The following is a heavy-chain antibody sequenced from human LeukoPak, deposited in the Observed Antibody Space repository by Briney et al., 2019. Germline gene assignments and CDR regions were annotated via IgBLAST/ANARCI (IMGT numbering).Heavy chain of an antibody. V-gene: IGHV3-33*06. CDR1: GFTFSSYG. CDR2: IWYDGSNK. Sequence: PGRSLRLSCAASGFTFSSYGMHWVRQAPGKGLEWVAVIWYDGSNKYYADSVKGRFTISRDNSKNTLYLQMDSLRAEDTAVYYCAKENWGLNFYYYGMDVWGQGTTVTVSS. CDR3: AKENWGLNFYYYGMDV. J-gene: IGHJ6*02. D-gene: IGHD7-27*01.